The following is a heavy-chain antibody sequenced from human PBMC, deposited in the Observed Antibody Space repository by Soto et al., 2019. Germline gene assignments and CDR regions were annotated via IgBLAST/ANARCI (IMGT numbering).Heavy chain of an antibody. V-gene: IGHV4-34*01. Sequence: SETLPLTWAVYGGSFSGYYWSWIRQPPGKGLEWIGEINHSGSTNYNPSLKSRVTISVDTSKNQFSLKLSSVTAADTAVYYCARGGQLLYGPWGQGTLVTVSS. CDR3: ARGGQLLYGP. D-gene: IGHD2-2*02. CDR1: GGSFSGYY. J-gene: IGHJ5*02. CDR2: INHSGST.